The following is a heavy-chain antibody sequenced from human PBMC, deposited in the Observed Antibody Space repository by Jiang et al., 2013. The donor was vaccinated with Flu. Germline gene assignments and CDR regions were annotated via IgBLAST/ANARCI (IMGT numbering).Heavy chain of an antibody. D-gene: IGHD1-26*01. Sequence: GAEVKKPGASVKVSCKASGYTFTGYYMHWVRQAPGQGLEWMGWINPNSGGTNYAQKFQGWVTMTRDTSISTAYMELSRLRSDDTAVYYCALCLGATNGWSEYFQHWGQGTLVTVSS. V-gene: IGHV1-2*04. J-gene: IGHJ1*01. CDR1: GYTFTGYY. CDR3: ALCLGATNGWSEYFQH. CDR2: INPNSGGT.